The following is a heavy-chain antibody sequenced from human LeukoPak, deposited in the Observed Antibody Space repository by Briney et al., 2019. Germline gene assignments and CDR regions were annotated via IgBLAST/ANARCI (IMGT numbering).Heavy chain of an antibody. CDR3: ARGEDYYDSGGYFGDAFDI. CDR1: GGSFSGYY. J-gene: IGHJ3*02. V-gene: IGHV4-34*01. CDR2: IYHGGST. Sequence: MASETLSLTCAVYGGSFSGYYWSWIRQPPGKGLEWIGEIYHGGSTNYNSSLKSRVTISIDTSKNQFSLKLSSVTAADTAVYYCARGEDYYDSGGYFGDAFDIWGQGTMVTVSS. D-gene: IGHD3-22*01.